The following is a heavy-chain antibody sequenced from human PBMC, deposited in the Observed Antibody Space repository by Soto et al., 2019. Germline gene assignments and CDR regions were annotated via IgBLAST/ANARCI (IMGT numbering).Heavy chain of an antibody. J-gene: IGHJ2*01. V-gene: IGHV4-34*01. CDR2: INHSGST. D-gene: IGHD5-18*01. Sequence: QVQLQQWGARLLKPSETLSLTCAVEGGAFIAYYWSWIRQSPGKGLEWIGEINHSGSTHYNPSLMSRVTRSLDTYKKQFSLKRPSMTAADTAVYYCARGHWDTRRDFDVWGRGSLVTVSS. CDR1: GGAFIAYY. CDR3: ARGHWDTRRDFDV.